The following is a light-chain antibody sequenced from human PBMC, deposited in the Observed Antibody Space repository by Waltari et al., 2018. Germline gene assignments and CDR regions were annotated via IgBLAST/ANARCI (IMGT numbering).Light chain of an antibody. CDR3: CSYANAKWV. CDR2: GVY. J-gene: IGLJ3*02. Sequence: QSVLTQPRSVSGSPGQSVAISCTGTSSDVGAYDYVSCYQQYPGKAPKVMIYGVYKRPSGVPVRFSGSKSGNTASLTISGLQAEDEADYYCCSYANAKWVFGGGTRLTVL. V-gene: IGLV2-11*01. CDR1: SSDVGAYDY.